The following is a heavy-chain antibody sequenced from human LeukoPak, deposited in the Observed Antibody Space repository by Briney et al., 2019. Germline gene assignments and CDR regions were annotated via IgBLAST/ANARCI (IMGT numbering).Heavy chain of an antibody. D-gene: IGHD1-26*01. J-gene: IGHJ4*02. V-gene: IGHV1-69*13. CDR3: ARVGATSGDYYFDY. CDR2: IIPIFGTA. CDR1: GGTFSSYA. Sequence: SVKVSCKASGGTFSSYAISWVRQAPGQGLEWMGGIIPIFGTANHAQKFQGRVTITADESMSTAYMELGSLRSEDTAVYYCARVGATSGDYYFDYWGQGTLVTVSS.